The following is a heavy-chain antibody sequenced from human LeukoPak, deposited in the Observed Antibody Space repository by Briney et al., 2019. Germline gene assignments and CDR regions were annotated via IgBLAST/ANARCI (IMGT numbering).Heavy chain of an antibody. CDR3: ARDCGGLEGYMHV. V-gene: IGHV3-30*02. D-gene: IGHD3-16*01. Sequence: VGSLRLSCAASGFTFSSYGMHWVRQAPGKGLEWVAFIRYDGSNKYYADSVKGRFTISRDNSKNSLYLQMNSLRAEDTAVYYCARDCGGLEGYMHVWAKGTMVTVSS. CDR2: IRYDGSNK. CDR1: GFTFSSYG. J-gene: IGHJ6*03.